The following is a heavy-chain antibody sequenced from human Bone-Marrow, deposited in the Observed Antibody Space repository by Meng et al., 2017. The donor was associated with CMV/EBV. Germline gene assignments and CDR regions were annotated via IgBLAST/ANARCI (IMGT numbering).Heavy chain of an antibody. CDR3: ARPQWLPIPQNYHHYFGMDV. CDR2: INWNGGAT. D-gene: IGHD5-12*01. J-gene: IGHJ6*02. Sequence: GGSLRLSCVASGFRFDEYGMTWVRQGPGKGLEWVADINWNGGATSYADSVRGRFTISRDNVKKTLYLQMNSLTTGDTAVYYCARPQWLPIPQNYHHYFGMDVWGQGTTVTVPS. CDR1: GFRFDEYG. V-gene: IGHV3-20*04.